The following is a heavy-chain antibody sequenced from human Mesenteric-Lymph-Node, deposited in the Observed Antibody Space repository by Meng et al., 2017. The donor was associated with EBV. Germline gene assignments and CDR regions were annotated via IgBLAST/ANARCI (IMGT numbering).Heavy chain of an antibody. CDR1: GFTFSSFN. Sequence: DVALVEVGGRLVTPGGSLRPSCAASGFTFSSFNMNWVRQAPGKGLEWVSSITTRSGSIYYADSVRGRFTISRDNANSSLYLQMNSLRAEDTAVYYCAREFSAYDAFDVWGQGTMVTVSS. D-gene: IGHD5-12*01. CDR2: ITTRSGSI. CDR3: AREFSAYDAFDV. V-gene: IGHV3-21*01. J-gene: IGHJ3*01.